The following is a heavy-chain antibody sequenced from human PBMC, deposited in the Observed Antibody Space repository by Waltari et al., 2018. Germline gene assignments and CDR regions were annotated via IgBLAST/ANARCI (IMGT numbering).Heavy chain of an antibody. CDR1: GLTVSSNY. CDR3: ARATRYGHAFDI. V-gene: IGHV3-53*01. D-gene: IGHD3-10*01. Sequence: EVQLVESGGGLIQPGGYMRLSCEASGLTVSSNYMRWVRQAPGKGLEWVSVIYSVGSTYYADSVKGRFTISRDNSKNTLYLQMNSLRAEDTAVYYCARATRYGHAFDIWGQGTMVTVSS. J-gene: IGHJ3*02. CDR2: IYSVGST.